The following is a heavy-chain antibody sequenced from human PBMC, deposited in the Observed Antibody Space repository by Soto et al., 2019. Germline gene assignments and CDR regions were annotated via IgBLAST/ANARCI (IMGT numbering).Heavy chain of an antibody. CDR2: IYSGGST. V-gene: IGHV3-53*04. J-gene: IGHJ3*02. CDR3: ARHSVVTRNAFDI. D-gene: IGHD3-22*01. CDR1: GFTVSSNY. Sequence: VGSLRLSCAASGFTVSSNYMSWVRQAPGKGLEWVSVIYSGGSTYYADSVKGRFTISRHNSKNTLYLQMNSLRAEDTAVYYCARHSVVTRNAFDIWGQGTMVTVSS.